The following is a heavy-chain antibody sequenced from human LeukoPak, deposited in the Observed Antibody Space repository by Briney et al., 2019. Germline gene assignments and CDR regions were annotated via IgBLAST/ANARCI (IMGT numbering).Heavy chain of an antibody. D-gene: IGHD6-13*01. CDR3: ARDRASSWYKTSSTHVDY. J-gene: IGHJ4*02. V-gene: IGHV3-21*01. CDR1: GFTFSSYS. CDR2: ISSSSSYI. Sequence: GGSLRLSCAASGFTFSSYSMNWVRQAPGKGLEWVSSISSSSSYIYYADSVKGRFTISRDNAKNSLYLQMNSLRAEDTAVYYCARDRASSWYKTSSTHVDYWGQGTLVTVSS.